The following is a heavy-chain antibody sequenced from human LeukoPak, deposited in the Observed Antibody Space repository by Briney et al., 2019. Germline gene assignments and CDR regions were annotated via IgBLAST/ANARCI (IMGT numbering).Heavy chain of an antibody. CDR1: GFTFDNYA. CDR2: ISWNTGGI. D-gene: IGHD2-8*02. CDR3: AKDEFVASAFTGAFDI. J-gene: IGHJ3*02. Sequence: GRSLRLSCAASGFTFDNYAMHWVRQVPGKGLEWVSGISWNTGGIGYADSVKGRFTISRDNAKNSLYLQMNSLRAEDMALYYCAKDEFVASAFTGAFDIWGQGTMVTVSS. V-gene: IGHV3-9*03.